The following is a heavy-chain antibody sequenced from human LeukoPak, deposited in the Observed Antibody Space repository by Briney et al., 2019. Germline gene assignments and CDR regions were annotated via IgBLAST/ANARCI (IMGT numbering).Heavy chain of an antibody. CDR1: GFTFSSYA. D-gene: IGHD3-10*01. V-gene: IGHV3-48*04. CDR2: ISSSGSTI. J-gene: IGHJ3*02. Sequence: PGGSLRLSCAASGFTFSSYAMSWVRQAPGKGLEWVSYISSSGSTIYYADSVKGRFTISRDNAKNSLYLQMNSLRAEGTAVYYCARDRLLWFGEIPSHAFDIWGQGTMVTVSS. CDR3: ARDRLLWFGEIPSHAFDI.